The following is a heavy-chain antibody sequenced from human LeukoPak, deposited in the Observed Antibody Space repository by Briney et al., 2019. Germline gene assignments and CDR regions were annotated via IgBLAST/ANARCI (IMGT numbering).Heavy chain of an antibody. CDR2: IKKDGSEK. CDR3: TRDGHTVRGIAGF. J-gene: IGHJ4*02. Sequence: GGSLRLSCAASGFDFSNYWTGWVRQAPGKGPEWVANIKKDGSEKYYVDSVRGRFTISRDNAGNSLYLQMDSLRAEDTAVYYCTRDGHTVRGIAGFWGQGTLVTVSS. D-gene: IGHD3-10*01. V-gene: IGHV3-7*01. CDR1: GFDFSNYW.